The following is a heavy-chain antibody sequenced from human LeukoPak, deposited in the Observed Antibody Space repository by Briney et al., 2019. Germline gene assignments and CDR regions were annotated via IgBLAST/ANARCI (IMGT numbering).Heavy chain of an antibody. CDR1: GFTFSSYS. Sequence: GGSLRLSCAASGFTFSSYSMNWVRQAPGKGLEWVSSISSSSSYIYYADSVKGRFTISRDNAKNSLYLQMNSLRAKDTAVYYCARDWNYYDSSGYYPYYYGMDVWGQGTTVTVSS. CDR2: ISSSSSYI. CDR3: ARDWNYYDSSGYYPYYYGMDV. J-gene: IGHJ6*02. D-gene: IGHD3-22*01. V-gene: IGHV3-21*01.